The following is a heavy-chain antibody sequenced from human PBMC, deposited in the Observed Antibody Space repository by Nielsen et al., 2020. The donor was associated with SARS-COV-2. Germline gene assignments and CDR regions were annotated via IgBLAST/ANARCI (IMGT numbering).Heavy chain of an antibody. Sequence: DSVKGRFTISRHNSKNTVYLQMNSLRVEDTAVYYCARDHVAASSVATYGMDVWGQGTTVTVSS. V-gene: IGHV3-53*04. J-gene: IGHJ6*02. D-gene: IGHD3-22*01. CDR3: ARDHVAASSVATYGMDV.